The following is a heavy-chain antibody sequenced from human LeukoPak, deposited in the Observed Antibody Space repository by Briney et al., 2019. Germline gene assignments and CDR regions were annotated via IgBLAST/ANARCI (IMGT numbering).Heavy chain of an antibody. CDR3: ARDCPPCYYYGMDV. Sequence: SVKVSCKASGGTFSSYAISWVRQAPGQGLEWMGRIIPILGIANYAQKFQGRVTITADKSTSTAYMKLSSLRSEDTAVYYCARDCPPCYYYGMDVWGQGTTVTVSS. J-gene: IGHJ6*02. CDR2: IIPILGIA. CDR1: GGTFSSYA. V-gene: IGHV1-69*04.